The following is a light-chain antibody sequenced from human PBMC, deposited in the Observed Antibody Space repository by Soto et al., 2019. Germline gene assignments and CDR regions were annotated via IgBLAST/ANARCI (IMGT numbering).Light chain of an antibody. CDR3: QQYNEWPPWT. CDR2: GAS. J-gene: IGKJ1*01. Sequence: EIVMTQSPATLSVSPGERATISCRASQSVGSNLAWYQQTPGQAPRLLIYGASTRATGIPARFSGSGSGTEFTLTISSLQSEDFAVYYCQQYNEWPPWTFGQGTKVEIK. CDR1: QSVGSN. V-gene: IGKV3-15*01.